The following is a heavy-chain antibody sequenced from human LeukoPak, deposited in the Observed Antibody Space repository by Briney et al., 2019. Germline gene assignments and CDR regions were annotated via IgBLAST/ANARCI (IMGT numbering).Heavy chain of an antibody. Sequence: SQTLSLTCTVSGGSISSGDYYWSWIRQPPGKGLEWIGEINHSGSTNYNPSLKSRVTISVDTSKNQFSLKLSSVTAADTAVYYCARDLVRCGGDCYSFDYWGQGTLVTVSS. CDR2: INHSGST. CDR3: ARDLVRCGGDCYSFDY. D-gene: IGHD2-21*02. J-gene: IGHJ4*02. V-gene: IGHV4-30-4*08. CDR1: GGSISSGDYY.